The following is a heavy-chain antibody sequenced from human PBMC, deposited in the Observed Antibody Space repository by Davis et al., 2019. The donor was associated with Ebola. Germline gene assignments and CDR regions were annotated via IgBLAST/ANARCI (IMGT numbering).Heavy chain of an antibody. CDR3: ARHRDIVRFLESGDGYKYYYYAMDV. V-gene: IGHV5-51*01. Sequence: PGGSLRLSCKGSGYSFTSYWIAWVRQMPGKGLEWMGIIYPGDSDTRYSPSFQGQVTISADKSISTAYLQWRSLRASDTAMYYCARHRDIVRFLESGDGYKYYYYAMDVWGQGTTVTVSS. D-gene: IGHD3-3*01. CDR2: IYPGDSDT. CDR1: GYSFTSYW. J-gene: IGHJ6*02.